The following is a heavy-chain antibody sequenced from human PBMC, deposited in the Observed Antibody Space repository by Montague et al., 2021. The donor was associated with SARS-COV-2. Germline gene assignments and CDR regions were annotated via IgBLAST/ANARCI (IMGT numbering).Heavy chain of an antibody. CDR3: AKSAWGVTDAFDI. Sequence: SLRLSCAASEFAFSSYAMSWVHQAPGKGLEWVSAIYSGGSSTFYADSVKGRFTISRDNSKNTLYLQMNSLRAEDTAVYYCAKSAWGVTDAFDIWGQGTMVTVSS. D-gene: IGHD1-26*01. CDR1: EFAFSSYA. V-gene: IGHV3-23*03. CDR2: IYSGGSST. J-gene: IGHJ3*02.